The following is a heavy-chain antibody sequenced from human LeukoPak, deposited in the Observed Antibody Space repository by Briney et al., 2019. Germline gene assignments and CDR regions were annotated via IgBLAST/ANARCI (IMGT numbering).Heavy chain of an antibody. J-gene: IGHJ4*02. D-gene: IGHD3-22*01. CDR3: ARGPDYDSSGYYYQFDY. V-gene: IGHV4-34*01. CDR2: INHSGST. CDR1: GGSFSGYY. Sequence: PSETLSLTCAVYGGSFSGYYWSWIRQPPGKGLEWIGEINHSGSTNYNPSLKSRVTISVDTSKNQFSLKLSSVTAADTAVYYCARGPDYDSSGYYYQFDYWGQGTLVTVSS.